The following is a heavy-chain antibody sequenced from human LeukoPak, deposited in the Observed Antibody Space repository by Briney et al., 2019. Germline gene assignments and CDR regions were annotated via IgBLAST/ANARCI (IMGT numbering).Heavy chain of an antibody. CDR2: ISGNGGTT. V-gene: IGHV3-23*01. CDR1: GFTFTSYA. Sequence: GGSLRLSCAASGFTFTSYAMSWVCQAPGKGLEWLSTISGNGGTTYYADSVKGRFTISRDNSKNTVHLQMNSLRVEGTAVYYCAKGAVPPDFWGQGTLVTVSS. CDR3: AKGAVPPDF. D-gene: IGHD6-19*01. J-gene: IGHJ4*02.